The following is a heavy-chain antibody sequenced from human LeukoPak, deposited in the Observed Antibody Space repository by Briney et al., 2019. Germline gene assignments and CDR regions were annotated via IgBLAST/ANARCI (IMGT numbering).Heavy chain of an antibody. CDR1: GYTFTSYG. Sequence: GASVKVSCKASGYTFTSYGISWVRQAPGQGLEWMGWISAYNGNTNYAQKLQGRVTMTTDTSTSTAYMELRSLRPDDTAVYYCARAPYGDYSYYYYMDVWGKGTTVTVSS. CDR2: ISAYNGNT. J-gene: IGHJ6*03. CDR3: ARAPYGDYSYYYYMDV. V-gene: IGHV1-18*01. D-gene: IGHD4-17*01.